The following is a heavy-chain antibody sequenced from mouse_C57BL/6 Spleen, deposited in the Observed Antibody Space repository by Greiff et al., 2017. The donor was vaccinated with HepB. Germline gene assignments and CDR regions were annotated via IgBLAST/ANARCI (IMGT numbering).Heavy chain of an antibody. V-gene: IGHV1-72*01. CDR1: GYTFTSYW. J-gene: IGHJ4*01. CDR2: IDPNSGGT. CDR3: ASYYYGSSYDYYAMDY. Sequence: LQQPGAELVKPGASVKLSCKASGYTFTSYWMHWVKQRPGRGLEWIGRIDPNSGGTKYNEKFKSKATLTVDKPSSTAYMQLSSLTSEDSAVYYCASYYYGSSYDYYAMDYWGQGTSVTVSS. D-gene: IGHD1-1*01.